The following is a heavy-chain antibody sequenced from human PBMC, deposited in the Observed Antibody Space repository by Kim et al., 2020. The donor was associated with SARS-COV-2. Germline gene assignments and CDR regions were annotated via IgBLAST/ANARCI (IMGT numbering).Heavy chain of an antibody. Sequence: PSLKSRVTIAVDTSKNQFSLKLSSVTAADTAVYFCARLPLYCSSTSCHDYWGQGTLVTVSS. J-gene: IGHJ4*02. D-gene: IGHD2-2*01. CDR3: ARLPLYCSSTSCHDY. V-gene: IGHV4-39*01.